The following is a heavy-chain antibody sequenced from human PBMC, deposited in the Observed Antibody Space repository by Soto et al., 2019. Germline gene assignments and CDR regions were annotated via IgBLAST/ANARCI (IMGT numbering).Heavy chain of an antibody. V-gene: IGHV3-23*01. D-gene: IGHD2-2*01. CDR1: GFTFSSYA. CDR3: AKPYIVVVPAAIDRWDWFDP. J-gene: IGHJ5*02. Sequence: GGSLRLSCAASGFTFSSYAMSWVRQAPGKGLEWVSAISGSGGSTYYADSVKGRFTISRDNSKNTLYLQMNSLRAEATAVYYCAKPYIVVVPAAIDRWDWFDPWGQGTLVTVSS. CDR2: ISGSGGST.